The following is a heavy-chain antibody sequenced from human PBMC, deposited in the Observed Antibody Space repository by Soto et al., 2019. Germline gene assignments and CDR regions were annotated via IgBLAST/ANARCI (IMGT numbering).Heavy chain of an antibody. D-gene: IGHD2-15*01. J-gene: IGHJ3*02. Sequence: ASETLSLTCTVSGGSISSSSYYWGWIRQPPGKGLEWIGSIYYSGSTYYNPSLKSRVTISVDTSKNQFSLKLSSVTAADTAVYYCARFLVVLDAFDIWGQGTMVTVSS. V-gene: IGHV4-39*01. CDR3: ARFLVVLDAFDI. CDR2: IYYSGST. CDR1: GGSISSSSYY.